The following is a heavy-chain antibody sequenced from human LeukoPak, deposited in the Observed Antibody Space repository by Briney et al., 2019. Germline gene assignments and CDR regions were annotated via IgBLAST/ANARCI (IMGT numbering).Heavy chain of an antibody. CDR3: ASGDSSGWRPFDY. CDR2: IYYSGST. CDR1: GGSISSGGYY. Sequence: SETLSLTCTVSGGSISSGGYYWSWIRQHPGKGLEWIGYIYYSGSTYYNPSLKSRVTISVDTSKNQFSLKLSSVTAADTAVYYCASGDSSGWRPFDYWGQGTLVTVSS. V-gene: IGHV4-31*03. J-gene: IGHJ4*02. D-gene: IGHD6-19*01.